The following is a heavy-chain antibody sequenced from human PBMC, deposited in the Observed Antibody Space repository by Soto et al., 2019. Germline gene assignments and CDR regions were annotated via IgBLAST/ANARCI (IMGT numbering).Heavy chain of an antibody. J-gene: IGHJ4*02. D-gene: IGHD5-18*01. CDR2: IYYSGST. CDR1: GGSISSGDYY. CDR3: AREPSGYRYGGTIDY. V-gene: IGHV4-30-4*01. Sequence: SETLSLTCTVSGGSISSGDYYWSWIRQPPGKGLEWIGYIYYSGSTYYNPSLKSRVTISVDTSKNQFSLKLSSVTAADTAVYYCAREPSGYRYGGTIDYWGQGTLVTVSS.